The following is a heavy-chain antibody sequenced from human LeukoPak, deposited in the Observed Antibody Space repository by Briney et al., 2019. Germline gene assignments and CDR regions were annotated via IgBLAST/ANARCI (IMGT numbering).Heavy chain of an antibody. J-gene: IGHJ4*02. Sequence: SETLSLTCAVSGYSISSGYYWGWIRQPPGKGLEWIGSIYHSGSTYYNPSLKSRVTISADTSKNQFFLKLSSVTAADTAVYYCAKTRTGPYYFGYWGQGTLVTVSS. CDR1: GYSISSGYY. CDR2: IYHSGST. V-gene: IGHV4-38-2*01. CDR3: AKTRTGPYYFGY.